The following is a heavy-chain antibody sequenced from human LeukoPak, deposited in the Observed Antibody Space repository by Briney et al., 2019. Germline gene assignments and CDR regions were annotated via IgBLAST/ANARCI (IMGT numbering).Heavy chain of an antibody. Sequence: PGRSLRRSGAASGFTCDDYAMHWVRQAPGKGLEWVSGISWNSGSIGYADSVKGRFTISRDNAKNSLYLQMNSLRAEDTALYYCAKGGYYYDSSGYYAQYFQHWGQGTLVTVSS. CDR2: ISWNSGSI. CDR3: AKGGYYYDSSGYYAQYFQH. D-gene: IGHD3-22*01. J-gene: IGHJ1*01. CDR1: GFTCDDYA. V-gene: IGHV3-9*01.